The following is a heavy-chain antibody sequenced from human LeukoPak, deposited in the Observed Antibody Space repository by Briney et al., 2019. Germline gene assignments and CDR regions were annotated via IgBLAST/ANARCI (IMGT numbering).Heavy chain of an antibody. V-gene: IGHV3-48*02. D-gene: IGHD2-8*01. CDR3: ARDKNGYYYYGMDV. CDR2: ISSSSSTI. CDR1: GFSFNSYS. J-gene: IGHJ6*02. Sequence: EGSLRLSCAASGFSFNSYSMNWVRQAPGKGLEWVSYISSSSSTIYYADSVKGRFTISRDNHKNSLYMQMNILRDEDTAVYYCARDKNGYYYYGMDVWGQGTTVTVSS.